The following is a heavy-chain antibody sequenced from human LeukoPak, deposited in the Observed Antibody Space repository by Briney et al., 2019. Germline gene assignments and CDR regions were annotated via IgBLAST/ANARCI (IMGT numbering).Heavy chain of an antibody. CDR3: ARDILGDSIDY. J-gene: IGHJ4*02. Sequence: GGSLRLSCAASGFTFSSFWMHWVRQAPGKGLEWVSVIYSGGSTYYADSVKGRFTISRDNSKNTLYLQMNSLRAEDTAVYYCARDILGDSIDYWGQGTLVTVSS. CDR2: IYSGGST. CDR1: GFTFSSFW. D-gene: IGHD6-13*01. V-gene: IGHV3-66*01.